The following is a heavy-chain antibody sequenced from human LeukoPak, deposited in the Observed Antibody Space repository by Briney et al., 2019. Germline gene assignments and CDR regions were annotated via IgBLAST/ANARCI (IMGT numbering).Heavy chain of an antibody. Sequence: ASVKVSCKASGYTFTGYYMHWVRQAPGQGLEWMGWINPNSGGTNYAQKFQGRVTMTRDTSISTAYMELSRLRSDDTAVYYCARNYYDVLTGYSIDYWGQGTLVTVSS. V-gene: IGHV1-2*02. J-gene: IGHJ4*02. CDR3: ARNYYDVLTGYSIDY. CDR2: INPNSGGT. CDR1: GYTFTGYY. D-gene: IGHD3-9*01.